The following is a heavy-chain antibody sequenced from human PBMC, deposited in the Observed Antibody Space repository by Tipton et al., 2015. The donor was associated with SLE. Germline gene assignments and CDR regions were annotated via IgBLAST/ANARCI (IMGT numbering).Heavy chain of an antibody. J-gene: IGHJ4*02. Sequence: GSLRLSCAASGFTFSSYGMHWVRQAPGKGLEWVAFIRYDGSNKYYADSVKGRFTISRDNSKNTLYLQMNSLRAEDTAVYYCAKGKDLSDFWSGYYYWGQGTLVTVSS. CDR3: AKGKDLSDFWSGYYY. V-gene: IGHV3-30*02. D-gene: IGHD3-3*01. CDR1: GFTFSSYG. CDR2: IRYDGSNK.